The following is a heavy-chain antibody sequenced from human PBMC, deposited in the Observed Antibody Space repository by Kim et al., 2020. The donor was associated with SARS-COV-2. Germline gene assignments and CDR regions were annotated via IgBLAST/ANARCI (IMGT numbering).Heavy chain of an antibody. J-gene: IGHJ3*02. Sequence: GGSLRLSCAASGFTVSSNYMSWVRQAPGKGLEWVSVIYSGGSTYYADSVKGRFTISRDNSKNTLYLQMNSLRAEDTAVYYCARDWRSISSGYDDAFDIWGQGTMVTVSS. CDR1: GFTVSSNY. V-gene: IGHV3-66*01. D-gene: IGHD3-22*01. CDR3: ARDWRSISSGYDDAFDI. CDR2: IYSGGST.